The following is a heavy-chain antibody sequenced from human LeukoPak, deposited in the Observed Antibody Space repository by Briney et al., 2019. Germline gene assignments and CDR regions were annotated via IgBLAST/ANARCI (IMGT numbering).Heavy chain of an antibody. CDR3: ARHVLSGYLNYWYFDL. J-gene: IGHJ2*01. V-gene: IGHV4-59*05. D-gene: IGHD3-3*01. CDR1: GGSLSSYY. CDR2: IYYSGST. Sequence: NPSETLSLTCTVSGGSLSSYYWTWIRQPPGKGLGWIGSIYYSGSTYYNPSLKSRVTISVDTSKNQFSLKLSSVTAADTAVYYCARHVLSGYLNYWYFDLWGRGTLVTVSS.